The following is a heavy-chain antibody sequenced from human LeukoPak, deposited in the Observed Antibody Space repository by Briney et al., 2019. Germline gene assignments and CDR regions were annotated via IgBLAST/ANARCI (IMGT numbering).Heavy chain of an antibody. Sequence: GESLKISSKGSGYSFSNYWIGWVRQMPGKGLEWMGRVDPSDSYTNYSPSFQGHVTISADKSISTAYLQWSSLKASDTAMYYCARLADGSGSFFDFWGQGTLVTVSS. CDR2: VDPSDSYT. J-gene: IGHJ4*02. V-gene: IGHV5-10-1*01. D-gene: IGHD3-10*01. CDR1: GYSFSNYW. CDR3: ARLADGSGSFFDF.